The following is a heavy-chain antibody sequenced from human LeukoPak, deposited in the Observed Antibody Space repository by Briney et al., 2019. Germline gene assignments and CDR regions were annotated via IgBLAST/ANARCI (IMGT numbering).Heavy chain of an antibody. D-gene: IGHD3-10*01. CDR2: IHENGDAK. J-gene: IGHJ4*02. V-gene: IGHV3-7*01. CDR3: ARLFVYGSGAEAFDY. Sequence: PGGSLRLSCAASGFTFKRFWMTWVRQAPGKGLEWVANIHENGDAKYYVDSVKGRFTISRDNSMNSLFLHMSSLRAEDTAVYYCARLFVYGSGAEAFDYWGQGILVTVSS. CDR1: GFTFKRFW.